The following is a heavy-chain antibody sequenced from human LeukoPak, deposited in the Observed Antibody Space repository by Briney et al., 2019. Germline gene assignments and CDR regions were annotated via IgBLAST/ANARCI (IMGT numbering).Heavy chain of an antibody. CDR2: IYTSGST. V-gene: IGHV4-4*09. CDR3: ARAGYSYGTGYYFDY. Sequence: SETLSLTCTVSGGSISSYYWSWIRQPPGKGLEWIGYIYTSGSTNYNPSLKSRVTKSVDTSKNQFSLKLSSVTAADAAVYYCARAGYSYGTGYYFDYWGQGALVTVSS. CDR1: GGSISSYY. J-gene: IGHJ4*02. D-gene: IGHD5-18*01.